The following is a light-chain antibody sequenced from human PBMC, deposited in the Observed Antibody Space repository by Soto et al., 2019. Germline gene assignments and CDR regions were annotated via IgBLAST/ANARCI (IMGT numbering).Light chain of an antibody. CDR3: QQSFIFPRT. CDR2: SAT. CDR1: HPIGTL. Sequence: DVQMTQSPSSLSASIGERVTISCRSSHPIGTLLNWYQQTPGKAPKLLIHSATTLRGGVPSRFSGSASGKDFTLTISSLQPEDVATYYCQQSFIFPRTFDQGTTLDI. J-gene: IGKJ1*01. V-gene: IGKV1-39*01.